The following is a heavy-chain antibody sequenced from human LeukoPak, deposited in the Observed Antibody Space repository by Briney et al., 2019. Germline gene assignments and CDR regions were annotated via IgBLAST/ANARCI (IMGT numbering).Heavy chain of an antibody. Sequence: SETLSLTCTVSGGSISSYYWSWIRQPPGKGLEWIGYIYYSGSTNYNPSLKSRVTISVDTSKNQFSLKLSSVTAADTAVYYCAREDGAMGAFDIWGQGTMVTVSS. CDR3: AREDGAMGAFDI. J-gene: IGHJ3*02. CDR1: GGSISSYY. D-gene: IGHD4-17*01. CDR2: IYYSGST. V-gene: IGHV4-59*01.